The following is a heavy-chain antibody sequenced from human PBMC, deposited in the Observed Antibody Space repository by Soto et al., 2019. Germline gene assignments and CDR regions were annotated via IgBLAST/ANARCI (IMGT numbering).Heavy chain of an antibody. D-gene: IGHD3-16*01. CDR1: GFTFQNYH. CDR3: AKDLWGSWTVDY. CDR2: IHPSGDTT. V-gene: IGHV1-46*02. Sequence: QVQLVQSGAEVKEPGASVKVSCKASGFTFQNYHMHWVRQAPGQGLEWMGIIHPSGDTTTYAPNFPGRLAMTRDTSTSTAYMELSSLTSEDTAVYYCAKDLWGSWTVDYWGQGTLITVSS. J-gene: IGHJ4*02.